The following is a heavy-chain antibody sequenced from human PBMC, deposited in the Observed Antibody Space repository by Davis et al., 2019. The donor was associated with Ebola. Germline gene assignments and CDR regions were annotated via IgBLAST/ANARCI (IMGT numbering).Heavy chain of an antibody. V-gene: IGHV3-33*01. Sequence: PGGSLRLSCAASGFTFSSYGMHWVRQAPGKGLEWVAVIWYDGSNKYYADSVKGRFTISRDNSKNTLYLQMNSLRAEDTAVYYCARERRYCSSTSCNDAFDIWGQGTMVTVSS. CDR1: GFTFSSYG. D-gene: IGHD2-2*01. CDR3: ARERRYCSSTSCNDAFDI. CDR2: IWYDGSNK. J-gene: IGHJ3*02.